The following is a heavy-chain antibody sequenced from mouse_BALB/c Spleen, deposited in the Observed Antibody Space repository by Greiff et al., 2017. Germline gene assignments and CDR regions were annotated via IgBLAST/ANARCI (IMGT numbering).Heavy chain of an antibody. Sequence: EVMLVESGGGLVQPGGSRKLSCAASGFTFSSFGMHWVRQAPEKGLEWVAYISSGSSTIYYADTVKGRFTISRDNPKNTLFLQMTSLRSEDTAMYYCARRIITTATSDYAMDYWGQGTSVTVSS. CDR1: GFTFSSFG. CDR3: ARRIITTATSDYAMDY. CDR2: ISSGSSTI. D-gene: IGHD1-2*01. V-gene: IGHV5-17*02. J-gene: IGHJ4*01.